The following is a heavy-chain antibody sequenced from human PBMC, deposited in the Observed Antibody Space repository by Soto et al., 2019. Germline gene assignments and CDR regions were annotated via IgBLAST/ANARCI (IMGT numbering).Heavy chain of an antibody. CDR3: AREYSSGWSKY. D-gene: IGHD6-19*01. J-gene: IGHJ4*02. V-gene: IGHV1-8*01. Sequence: QVHLVQSGAEVKKPGASVKVSCKASGYTFTSYDINWVRQATGPGLKWMGWMNPNSCNTGYAQKFQGRVTMTRNTSIRTAYMERGSLRSEATAVYYCAREYSSGWSKYWGQGTLVTVSS. CDR2: MNPNSCNT. CDR1: GYTFTSYD.